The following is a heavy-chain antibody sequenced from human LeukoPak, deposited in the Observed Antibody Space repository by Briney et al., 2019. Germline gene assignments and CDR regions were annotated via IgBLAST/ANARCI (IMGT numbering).Heavy chain of an antibody. D-gene: IGHD2-15*01. J-gene: IGHJ4*02. CDR1: GFTFSSYG. CDR3: ARAGYCSGGSCYGSDY. CDR2: IWYDGSIQ. V-gene: IGHV3-33*01. Sequence: PGGSLRLSCAASGFTFSSYGMHWVRQAPGKGLEWGAAIWYDGSIQYYADSVKGRFTISRDNSKNTLYLQMDSLRAEDTAVYYCARAGYCSGGSCYGSDYWGQGTLVSVSS.